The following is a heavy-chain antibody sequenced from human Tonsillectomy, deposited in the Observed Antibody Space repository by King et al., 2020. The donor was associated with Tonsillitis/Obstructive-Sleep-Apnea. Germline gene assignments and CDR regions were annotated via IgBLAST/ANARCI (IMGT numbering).Heavy chain of an antibody. J-gene: IGHJ5*02. Sequence: VQLVESGGGLVQPGGSLRLSCAASGFTFSSYWMHWVRQAPGKGLVWVSRISRDGSTTNYADSVKGRFTISRDNAKNTRYLQKNSLRAADTAVYYCASVYDFWSGHGLGAWGQGTLVTVSS. V-gene: IGHV3-74*01. CDR1: GFTFSSYW. CDR3: ASVYDFWSGHGLGA. CDR2: ISRDGSTT. D-gene: IGHD3-3*01.